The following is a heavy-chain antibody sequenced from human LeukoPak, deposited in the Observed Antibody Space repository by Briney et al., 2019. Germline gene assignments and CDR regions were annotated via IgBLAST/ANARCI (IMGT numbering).Heavy chain of an antibody. Sequence: GGSLRLSCAASGFTFSNYWMNWVRQAPGKGLEWVANIKQDGSEKYYVDSVKGRFTISRDNAKNSLYLHMNSLRAEDTAVYYCARDRAMDDYWGQGTLVTVPS. V-gene: IGHV3-7*04. J-gene: IGHJ4*02. D-gene: IGHD5-18*01. CDR3: ARDRAMDDY. CDR1: GFTFSNYW. CDR2: IKQDGSEK.